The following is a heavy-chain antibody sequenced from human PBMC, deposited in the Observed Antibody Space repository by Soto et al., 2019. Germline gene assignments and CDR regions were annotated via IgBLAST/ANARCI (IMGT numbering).Heavy chain of an antibody. J-gene: IGHJ4*02. D-gene: IGHD1-7*01. Sequence: GGSLRLSCAASGFTFSSYGMHWVRQAPGKGLEWVAVIWYDGSNKYYADSVKGRFTISRDNSKNTLYLQMNSLRAEDTAVYYCARDEWGELELTGGCDYWGQGTLVTVSS. CDR1: GFTFSSYG. CDR3: ARDEWGELELTGGCDY. V-gene: IGHV3-33*01. CDR2: IWYDGSNK.